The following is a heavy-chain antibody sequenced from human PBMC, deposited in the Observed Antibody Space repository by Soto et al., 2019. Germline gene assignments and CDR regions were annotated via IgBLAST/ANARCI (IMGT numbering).Heavy chain of an antibody. CDR1: GFTFSSYA. D-gene: IGHD3-10*01. CDR3: AKDRNVLLLFGDHSAAFDI. J-gene: IGHJ3*02. CDR2: ISGSGGST. Sequence: EVQLLESGGGLVQPGGSLRLSCAASGFTFSSYAMSWVRQAPGKGLEWVSAISGSGGSTYYADSVKGRFTISRDNSKNTVYLQITSLRDVDTVVYYCAKDRNVLLLFGDHSAAFDIWGQGTMVTVSS. V-gene: IGHV3-23*01.